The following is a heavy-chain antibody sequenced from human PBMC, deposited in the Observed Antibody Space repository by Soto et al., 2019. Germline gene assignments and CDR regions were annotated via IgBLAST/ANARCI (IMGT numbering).Heavy chain of an antibody. CDR1: GYTFATYG. CDR2: ISASHGNT. CDR3: ARSCRSCNLREFDY. V-gene: IGHV1-18*01. J-gene: IGHJ4*02. Sequence: QVQLVQSGAEVKKPGASVKVSCKASGYTFATYGFSWVRQAPGQGLEWMGWISASHGNTNYAQNIQSRDTLTTCTSTRTAYMELRSLISDDSSVFYCARSCRSCNLREFDYCGQITLVTVS. D-gene: IGHD6-13*01.